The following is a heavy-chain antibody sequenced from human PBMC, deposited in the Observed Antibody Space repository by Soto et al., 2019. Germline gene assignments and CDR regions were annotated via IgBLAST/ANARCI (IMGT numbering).Heavy chain of an antibody. V-gene: IGHV3-23*01. Sequence: EVQLLESGGGLVQPGGSLRLSCAASGFTFSSYAMSWVRQAPGKGLEWVSAISGSGGSTYYADSVKGRFTISRDNSKNTLYLQMNSLRAEDTAVYYCAKLPPLSSGWLHTYYFDYWGQGTLVTVSS. CDR1: GFTFSSYA. J-gene: IGHJ4*02. D-gene: IGHD6-19*01. CDR3: AKLPPLSSGWLHTYYFDY. CDR2: ISGSGGST.